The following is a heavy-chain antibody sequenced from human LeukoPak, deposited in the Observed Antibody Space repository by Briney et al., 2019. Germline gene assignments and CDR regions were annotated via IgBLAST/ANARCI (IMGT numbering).Heavy chain of an antibody. CDR3: TTELRWQLPNFDY. Sequence: TGGSLRLSCAASGSTFSNAWMTWVRQAPGKGLEWVGRIKSKTDGGTTDYAAPAKGRFTISRDDSKNTLYLQMNSLRTEDTALYFCTTELRWQLPNFDYWGQGTLVTVSS. J-gene: IGHJ4*02. D-gene: IGHD2-15*01. CDR1: GSTFSNAW. V-gene: IGHV3-15*01. CDR2: IKSKTDGGTT.